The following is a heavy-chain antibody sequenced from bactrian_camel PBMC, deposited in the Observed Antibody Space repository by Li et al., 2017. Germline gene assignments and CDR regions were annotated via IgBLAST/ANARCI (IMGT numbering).Heavy chain of an antibody. Sequence: VQLVESGGGLVQPGESLRLSCAASGFTFSSYSMKWVRRAPGKGLEWVSTIVSGGRITYYPDSVKGRFTISRDNDKNTVYLQMNSLRPEDTAMYYCAARTGATWSLSLGASDYNHWGQGTQVTVS. CDR2: IVSGGRIT. CDR1: GFTFSSYS. J-gene: IGHJ4*01. V-gene: IGHV3S40*01. CDR3: AARTGATWSLSLGASDYNH. D-gene: IGHD2*01.